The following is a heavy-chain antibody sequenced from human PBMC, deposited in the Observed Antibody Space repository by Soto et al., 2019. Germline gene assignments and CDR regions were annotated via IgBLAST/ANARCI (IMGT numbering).Heavy chain of an antibody. CDR2: IYYSGST. J-gene: IGHJ4*02. D-gene: IGHD3-16*01. CDR3: VRVGRVAVLDY. V-gene: IGHV4-31*03. CDR1: GGSIGGGGYY. Sequence: SETLSLTCTVSGGSIGGGGYYWSWIRQHPGTGLEWTRYIYYSGSTYYNPALKSRVTISVDTSKNQFSLKLRSVTAADTAVYYWVRVGRVAVLDYWGQGTLFTV.